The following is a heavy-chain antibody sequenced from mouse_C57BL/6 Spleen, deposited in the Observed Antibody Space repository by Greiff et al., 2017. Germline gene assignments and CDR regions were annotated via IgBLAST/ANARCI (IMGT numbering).Heavy chain of an antibody. J-gene: IGHJ4*01. D-gene: IGHD1-1*01. CDR2: INPSSGYT. CDR1: GYTFTSYT. CDR3: AYYGSSYAMDY. Sequence: VQLQQSGAELARPGASVKMSCKASGYTFTSYTMHWVKQRPGQGLEWIGYINPSSGYTKYNQKFKDKATLTADKSSSTAYMQLSSLTSEDSAVYYCAYYGSSYAMDYWGQGTSVTVSS. V-gene: IGHV1-4*01.